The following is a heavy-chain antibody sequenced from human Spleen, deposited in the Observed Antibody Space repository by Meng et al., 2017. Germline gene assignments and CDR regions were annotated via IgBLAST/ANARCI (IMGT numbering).Heavy chain of an antibody. CDR1: GGTFSSYT. CDR2: IIPILGIA. Sequence: SVKVSCKASGGTFSSYTISWVRQAPGQGLEWMGRIIPILGIANYAQKFQGRVTITADKSTSTAYMELSSLRSEDTAVYYCARDSTVTTFRGRGGWFDPWGQGTLVTVSS. D-gene: IGHD4-17*01. V-gene: IGHV1-69*04. J-gene: IGHJ5*02. CDR3: ARDSTVTTFRGRGGWFDP.